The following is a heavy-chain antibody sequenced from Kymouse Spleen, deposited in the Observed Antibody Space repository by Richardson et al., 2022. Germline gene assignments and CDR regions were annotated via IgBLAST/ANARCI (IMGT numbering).Heavy chain of an antibody. CDR1: GFTFSSYA. CDR2: ISGSGGST. CDR3: ARYNWNYDYYYYGMDV. V-gene: IGHV3-23*04. Sequence: EVQLVESGGGLVQPGGSLRLSCAASGFTFSSYAMSWVRQAPGKGLEWVSAISGSGGSTYYADSVKGRFTISRDNSKNTLYLQMNSLRAEDTAVYYCARYNWNYDYYYYGMDVWGQGTTVTVSS. D-gene: IGHD1-7*01. J-gene: IGHJ6*02.